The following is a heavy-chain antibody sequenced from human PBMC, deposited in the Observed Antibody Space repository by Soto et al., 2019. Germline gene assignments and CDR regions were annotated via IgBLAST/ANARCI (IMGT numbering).Heavy chain of an antibody. CDR1: GYTFTSYG. J-gene: IGHJ6*02. D-gene: IGHD3-16*01. CDR2: ISAYNGNT. Sequence: QVQLVQSRAEVKKPGASVKVSCKASGYTFTSYGISWVRQAPGQGLEWMGWISAYNGNTNYAQKLQGRVTMTTDTSTSTAYMELRSLRSDDTAVYYCARVGGSGPPYYYYYGMDVWGQGTTVTVSS. CDR3: ARVGGSGPPYYYYYGMDV. V-gene: IGHV1-18*01.